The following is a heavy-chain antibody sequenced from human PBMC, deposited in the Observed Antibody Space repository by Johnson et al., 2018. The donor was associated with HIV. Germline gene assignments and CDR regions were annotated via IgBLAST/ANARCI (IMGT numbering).Heavy chain of an antibody. Sequence: QVQLVESGGGAVQPGRSLRLSCAASGFTFSHYSMHWVRQAPGKGLEWVAVISYDGSNKYYADSVKGRFTISRDNSKNTLYLQMNSLRAEDTAVYYCAKDPPGVDDIHAFDSWGQGTMVTVSS. D-gene: IGHD3-9*01. CDR2: ISYDGSNK. J-gene: IGHJ3*02. CDR1: GFTFSHYS. CDR3: AKDPPGVDDIHAFDS. V-gene: IGHV3-30*04.